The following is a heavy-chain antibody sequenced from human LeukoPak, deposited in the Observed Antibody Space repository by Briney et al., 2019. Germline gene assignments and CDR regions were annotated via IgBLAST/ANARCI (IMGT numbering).Heavy chain of an antibody. J-gene: IGHJ4*02. CDR2: ISSDGTNK. V-gene: IGHV3-30*03. D-gene: IGHD3-22*01. Sequence: RSSLTLSCAASRFTFSIFGMHWVRQPPGKGLGWVGVISSDGTNKYYADSVRDRFTIARDNSKDTLYLQLSSLRSEDTAVYYYRAATRHLNYYYDYWGQGTLVTVSS. CDR1: RFTFSIFG. CDR3: RAATRHLNYYYDY.